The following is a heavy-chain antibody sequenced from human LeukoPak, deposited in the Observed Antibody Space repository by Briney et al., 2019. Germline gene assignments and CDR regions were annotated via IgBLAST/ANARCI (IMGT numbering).Heavy chain of an antibody. J-gene: IGHJ3*02. Sequence: ASETLSLTCTVSGGSISSFYWSWIRQPAGKGLEWIGRIYSSGSTNYNPSLKSRVTTSVDTSKNQFSLKLTSVTAADTAVYYCARDCSSIGCYEPYAFDIWGQGTRVTVSS. CDR3: ARDCSSIGCYEPYAFDI. CDR1: GGSISSFY. V-gene: IGHV4-4*07. CDR2: IYSSGST. D-gene: IGHD2-2*01.